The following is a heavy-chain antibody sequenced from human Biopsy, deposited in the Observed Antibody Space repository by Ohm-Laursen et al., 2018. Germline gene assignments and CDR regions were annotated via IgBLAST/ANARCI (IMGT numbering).Heavy chain of an antibody. Sequence: SVKVSCKAPLGTFRNFGVNWVRQAPGQGLGWLGGNILFLGTGNYAQKSQDRVTVPADTSTSTATMELRSLRSDDTAVYYCATKLTGYFHHWGQGTMVTVSS. V-gene: IGHV1-69*06. J-gene: IGHJ1*01. D-gene: IGHD3-9*01. CDR3: ATKLTGYFHH. CDR2: NILFLGTG. CDR1: LGTFRNFG.